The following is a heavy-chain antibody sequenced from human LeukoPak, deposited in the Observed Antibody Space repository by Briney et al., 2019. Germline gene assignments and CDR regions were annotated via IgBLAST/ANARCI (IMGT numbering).Heavy chain of an antibody. V-gene: IGHV3-64*01. CDR2: ISGNGDKT. J-gene: IGHJ1*01. CDR3: ARAPPLGRIGWYGEDEF. CDR1: GFTFSSYA. Sequence: PGGSLRLSCAASGFTFSSYAMHWVRQAPGKGPEYVAAISGNGDKTHYGSSVQGRFTVSRDNSKNTLYLQMGSLRTEDMAVYYCARAPPLGRIGWYGEDEFRGQGTLVTVSS. D-gene: IGHD6-19*01.